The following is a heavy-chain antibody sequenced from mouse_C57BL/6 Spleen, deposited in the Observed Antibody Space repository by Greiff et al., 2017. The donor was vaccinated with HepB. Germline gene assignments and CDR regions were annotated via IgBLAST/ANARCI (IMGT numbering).Heavy chain of an antibody. CDR1: GYAFTNYL. CDR3: ARVELGFDY. Sequence: QVQLQQSGAELVRPGTSVKVSCKASGYAFTNYLIEWVKQRPGQGLEWIGVIHPEGGGTNYNEKFKGKATMTADKSSSTAYMQLSSLKSEDSAVYFCARVELGFDYWGQGTTLTVSA. CDR2: IHPEGGGT. J-gene: IGHJ2*01. V-gene: IGHV1-54*01.